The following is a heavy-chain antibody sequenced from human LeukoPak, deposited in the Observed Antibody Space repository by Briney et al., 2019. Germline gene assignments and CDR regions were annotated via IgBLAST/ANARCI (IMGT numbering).Heavy chain of an antibody. V-gene: IGHV3-30*03. Sequence: PGRSLRLSCAASGFTFSSYGMHWVRQAPGKGLEWVAVISYDGSNKYYADSVKGRFTISRDNSKNTLYLQMNSLRAEDTAVYYCARQDTYYYDSSAPGPIDYWGQGTLVTVSS. CDR2: ISYDGSNK. CDR1: GFTFSSYG. D-gene: IGHD3-22*01. J-gene: IGHJ4*02. CDR3: ARQDTYYYDSSAPGPIDY.